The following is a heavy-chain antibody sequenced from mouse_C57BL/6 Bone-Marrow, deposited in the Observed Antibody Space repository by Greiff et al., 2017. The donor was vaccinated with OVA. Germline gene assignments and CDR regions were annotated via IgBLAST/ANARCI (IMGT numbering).Heavy chain of an antibody. J-gene: IGHJ3*01. CDR3: ARSFYDYDVLAWFAY. D-gene: IGHD2-4*01. V-gene: IGHV1-52*01. CDR1: GYTFTSYW. CDR2: IDPSDSET. Sequence: QVQLQQPGAELVRPGSSVKLSCKASGYTFTSYWMHWVKQRPIQGLEWIGNIDPSDSETHYNQKFKDKATLTVDKSSSTAYMQLSSLTSEDSAVYYCARSFYDYDVLAWFAYWGQGTLVTVSA.